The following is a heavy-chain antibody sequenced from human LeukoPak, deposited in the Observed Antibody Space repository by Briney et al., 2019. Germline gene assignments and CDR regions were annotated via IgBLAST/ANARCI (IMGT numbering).Heavy chain of an antibody. CDR3: ARENIVGATRDWFDP. CDR2: IYTSGST. V-gene: IGHV4-4*07. Sequence: SETLSLTCAVYGESFSDYNWSWIRQPAGKGLEWIGRIYTSGSTNYNPSLKSRVTISVDTSKNQFSLKLSSVTAADTAVYYCARENIVGATRDWFDPWGQGTLVTVSS. CDR1: GESFSDYN. D-gene: IGHD1-26*01. J-gene: IGHJ5*02.